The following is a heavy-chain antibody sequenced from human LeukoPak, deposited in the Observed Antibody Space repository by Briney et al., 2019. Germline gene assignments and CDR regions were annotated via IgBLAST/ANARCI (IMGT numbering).Heavy chain of an antibody. D-gene: IGHD3-22*01. Sequence: GGSLRLSCAASGFTFSSYAMHWVRQAPGKGLEWVAVISYDGSNEYYADSVKGRFTISRDNSKNTLYLQMNSLRAEDTAVYYCAREYYYDSSGYYDYWGQGTLVTVSS. V-gene: IGHV3-30-3*01. CDR1: GFTFSSYA. J-gene: IGHJ4*02. CDR3: AREYYYDSSGYYDY. CDR2: ISYDGSNE.